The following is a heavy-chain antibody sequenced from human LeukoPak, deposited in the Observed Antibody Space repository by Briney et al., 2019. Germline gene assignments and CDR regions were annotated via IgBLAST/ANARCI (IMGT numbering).Heavy chain of an antibody. CDR1: GFTFSSYE. J-gene: IGHJ4*02. D-gene: IGHD6-19*01. CDR2: ISSSCSTI. CDR3: ARAIAEAGTDS. Sequence: GGSLRLSCAASGFTFSSYEMNWVRQAPGKGLERVSYISSSCSTISYADSVKSRFTISRDNAKKTLYLQMNTLRAEDTAMYYCARAIAEAGTDSWGQGTLVTVSS. V-gene: IGHV3-48*03.